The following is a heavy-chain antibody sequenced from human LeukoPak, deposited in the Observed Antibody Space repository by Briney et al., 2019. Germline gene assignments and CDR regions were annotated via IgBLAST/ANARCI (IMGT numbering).Heavy chain of an antibody. CDR3: AKGGPHYGSGSYYVFDY. CDR2: ISDDGNNK. D-gene: IGHD3-10*01. V-gene: IGHV3-30*18. J-gene: IGHJ4*02. CDR1: GFTFTNFA. Sequence: GGSLRLSCAASGFTFTNFAMHWVRQAPGKGLEWVTVISDDGNNKYFADSVKGRFTISRDNSKNTLYLQMNSLRAEDTAVYYCAKGGPHYGSGSYYVFDYGGQGTLVTVSS.